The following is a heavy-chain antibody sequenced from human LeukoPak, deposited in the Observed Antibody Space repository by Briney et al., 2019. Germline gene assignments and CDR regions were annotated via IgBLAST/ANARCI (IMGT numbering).Heavy chain of an antibody. J-gene: IGHJ6*02. Sequence: SVKVSCKASGYTFTSYGISWVRQAPGQGLEWMGRIIPILGIANYAQKFQGRVTITADKSTSTAYMELSSLRSEDTAVYYCARVDGRDWSHYYYYGMDVWGQGTTVTVSS. CDR3: ARVDGRDWSHYYYYGMDV. V-gene: IGHV1-69*04. D-gene: IGHD3-9*01. CDR2: IIPILGIA. CDR1: GYTFTSYG.